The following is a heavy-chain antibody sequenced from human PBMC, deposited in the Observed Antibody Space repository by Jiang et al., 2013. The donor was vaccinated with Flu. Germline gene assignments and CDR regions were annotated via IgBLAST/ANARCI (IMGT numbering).Heavy chain of an antibody. CDR2: INPSGGST. V-gene: IGHV1-46*01. J-gene: IGHJ6*03. CDR1: GYTFTSYF. CDR3: ARAMAAGYMDV. D-gene: IGHD6-25*01. Sequence: VQLLESGAEVKKPGASVKVSCKASGYTFTSYFIHWVRQAPGQGLEWMGIINPSGGSTSYAQKFEGRVTMTRDTSTSTLYMELSSLRSEDTAVYYCARAMAAGYMDVWGKGTTVTVSS.